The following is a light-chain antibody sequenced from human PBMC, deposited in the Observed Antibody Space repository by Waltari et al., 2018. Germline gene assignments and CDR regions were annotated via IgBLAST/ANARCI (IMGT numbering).Light chain of an antibody. CDR3: CAYAGSSTMI. Sequence: QSALTQPASVSGSPGQSITISCTGASSDVGGYKFVSWYQQHPGTAPKLMIYEVSKRPSGVSNRLSGSKSGNTASLTISGLQAEDEADYYCCAYAGSSTMIFGGGTKLTVL. J-gene: IGLJ2*01. V-gene: IGLV2-23*02. CDR1: SSDVGGYKF. CDR2: EVS.